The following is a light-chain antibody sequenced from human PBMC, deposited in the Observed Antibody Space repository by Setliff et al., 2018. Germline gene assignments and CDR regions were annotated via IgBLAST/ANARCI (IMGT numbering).Light chain of an antibody. Sequence: QSALAQPASVSGSPGQSITISCTGTSSDVGTYNYVSWYRQHPGKAPKLIIYDVSSRPSGVSIRFSGSKSGNTASLTISGLQAEDEGDYFCSSYTSITTRIFGGGTKGTVL. CDR2: DVS. CDR1: SSDVGTYNY. V-gene: IGLV2-14*03. CDR3: SSYTSITTRI. J-gene: IGLJ2*01.